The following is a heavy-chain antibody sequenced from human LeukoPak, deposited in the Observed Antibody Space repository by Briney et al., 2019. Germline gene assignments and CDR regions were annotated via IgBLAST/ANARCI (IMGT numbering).Heavy chain of an antibody. J-gene: IGHJ4*02. Sequence: PSETLSLTCDVSGVSINTCCYYWTWIRQPPGKGLEWIGYKYYSGSTRYNSSLMSLLTISLDSSKNQFSLRLTSVTAADTAVYYCARGRSYGFDFDSWGPGTLVIVSS. CDR3: ARGRSYGFDFDS. CDR1: GVSINTCCYY. D-gene: IGHD5-18*01. CDR2: KYYSGST. V-gene: IGHV4-61*01.